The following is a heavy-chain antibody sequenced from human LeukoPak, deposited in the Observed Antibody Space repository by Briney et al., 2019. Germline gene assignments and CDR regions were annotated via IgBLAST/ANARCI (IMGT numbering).Heavy chain of an antibody. CDR2: LSHDDINE. CDR3: ARDLRDCSSASCNVLYFLMDA. J-gene: IGHJ6*02. CDR1: GFTFSSFE. V-gene: IGHV3-30*03. Sequence: PGGSLRLSCAASGFTFSSFEMGWVRQAPGKGLEWVAVLSHDDINEFYADSVKGRFIISRDNSKNTVYLQMNSLRAEDTAVYYCARDLRDCSSASCNVLYFLMDAWGQGTTVTVSS. D-gene: IGHD2-2*01.